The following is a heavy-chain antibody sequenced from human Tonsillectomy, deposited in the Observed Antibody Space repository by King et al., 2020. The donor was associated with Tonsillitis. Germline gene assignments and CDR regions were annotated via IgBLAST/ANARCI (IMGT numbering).Heavy chain of an antibody. V-gene: IGHV3-23*04. CDR3: ANDWPYYDFWSGYYDV. CDR1: GFTFSNYA. Sequence: VQLVESGGGLVQPGGSLRLSCAASGFTFSNYAMNWVRQAPGKGLEWVSVISGSGGTTYYADSVKGRFTISRDNSKNTLYLQMNSLSADDTAVYYCANDWPYYDFWSGYYDVWGKGTTVTVSS. J-gene: IGHJ6*04. D-gene: IGHD3-3*01. CDR2: ISGSGGTT.